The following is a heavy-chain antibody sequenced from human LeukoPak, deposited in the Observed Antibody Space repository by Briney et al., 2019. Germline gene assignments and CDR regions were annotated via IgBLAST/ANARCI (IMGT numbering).Heavy chain of an antibody. V-gene: IGHV4-59*01. Sequence: KPSETLSLTCTVSGGSISSYYWSWIRQPPGKGLEWIGYIYYSGSTNYNPSPKSRVTISVDTSKNQFSLKLSSVTAADTAVYYCARVAAAYDWYFDLWGRGTLVTVSS. J-gene: IGHJ2*01. CDR1: GGSISSYY. CDR2: IYYSGST. CDR3: ARVAAAYDWYFDL. D-gene: IGHD6-13*01.